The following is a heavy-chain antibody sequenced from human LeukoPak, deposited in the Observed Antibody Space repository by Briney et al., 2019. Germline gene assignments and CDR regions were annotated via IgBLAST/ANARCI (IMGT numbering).Heavy chain of an antibody. V-gene: IGHV1-18*01. CDR3: ARDLISVAAAGSGIAFDI. J-gene: IGHJ3*02. D-gene: IGHD6-13*01. CDR2: ISAYNGNT. Sequence: ASVKVSCKASGYTFTIYGIRWVRQAPGQGLEWMGWISAYNGNTNYAQKLQGRVTMTTDTSTSTAYMELRSLRSDDTAVYYCARDLISVAAAGSGIAFDIWGQGKMVTVSS. CDR1: GYTFTIYG.